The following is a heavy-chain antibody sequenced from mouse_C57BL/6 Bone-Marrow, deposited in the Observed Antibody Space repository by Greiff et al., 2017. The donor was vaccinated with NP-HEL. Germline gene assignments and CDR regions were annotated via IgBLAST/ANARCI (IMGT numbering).Heavy chain of an antibody. CDR1: GYTFTDHT. CDR2: IYPRDGST. Sequence: QVQLKQSDAELVKPGASVKISCKVSGYTFTDHTIHWMKQRPEQGLEWIGYIYPRDGSTKYNEKFKGKATLTADKSSSTAYMQLNSLTSEDSAVYFCARGELYYYGSSYNFDYWGQGTTLTVSS. D-gene: IGHD1-1*01. J-gene: IGHJ2*01. V-gene: IGHV1-78*01. CDR3: ARGELYYYGSSYNFDY.